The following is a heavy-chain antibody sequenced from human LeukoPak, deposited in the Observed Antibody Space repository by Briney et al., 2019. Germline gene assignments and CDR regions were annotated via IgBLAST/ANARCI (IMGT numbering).Heavy chain of an antibody. CDR1: GFTFSSYW. Sequence: GGSLRLSCAASGFTFSSYWMHWVRQAPGKGLVWVSRINSDGSSTSYADSVKGRFTIPRDNAKNTLYLQMNSLRAEDTAVYYCARYYGSGSYDYYYYMDVWGKGTTVTISS. CDR2: INSDGSST. D-gene: IGHD3-10*01. CDR3: ARYYGSGSYDYYYYMDV. V-gene: IGHV3-74*01. J-gene: IGHJ6*03.